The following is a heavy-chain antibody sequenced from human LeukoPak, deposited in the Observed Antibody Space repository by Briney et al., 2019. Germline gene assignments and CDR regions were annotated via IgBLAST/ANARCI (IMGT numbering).Heavy chain of an antibody. D-gene: IGHD2-21*01. CDR3: AIAEYCGGDCYLDY. Sequence: SETLSLTCTVSGDSISTYYWSWIRQPAGKGLDWVGRVYTSGNTNYNPSLKSRVTMSVDTSRNQFSLRLSSVTAADTAVYYCAIAEYCGGDCYLDYWGQGTLVTVSS. CDR2: VYTSGNT. V-gene: IGHV4-4*07. CDR1: GDSISTYY. J-gene: IGHJ4*02.